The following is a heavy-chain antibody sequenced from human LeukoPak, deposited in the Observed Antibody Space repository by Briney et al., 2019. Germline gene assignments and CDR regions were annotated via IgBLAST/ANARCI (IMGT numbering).Heavy chain of an antibody. Sequence: SDTLSLTCTVSGGSISSGNFYWSWIRQHPGKGLEWIGYIYDSGSTYYNPSLRSRVTISADTSKNQFSLKLSSVTAADTAVYYCARDEDGSGSYSPGYWGQGTLVTVSS. CDR2: IYDSGST. J-gene: IGHJ4*02. D-gene: IGHD3-10*01. CDR3: ARDEDGSGSYSPGY. CDR1: GGSISSGNFY. V-gene: IGHV4-31*03.